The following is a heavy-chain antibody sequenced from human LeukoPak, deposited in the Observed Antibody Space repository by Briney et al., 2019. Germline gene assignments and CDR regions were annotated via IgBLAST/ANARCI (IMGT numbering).Heavy chain of an antibody. D-gene: IGHD6-13*01. Sequence: ASVKVSCKASGYTFTGYYIHWVRQAPGQGLEWMGIFNPNGGSTSYAQKFQGRVTMTGDTSTSTVYMELTSLRSEDTAVFYCARGIAAPTTYFDYWGQGTLVTVSS. J-gene: IGHJ4*02. V-gene: IGHV1-46*01. CDR1: GYTFTGYY. CDR2: FNPNGGST. CDR3: ARGIAAPTTYFDY.